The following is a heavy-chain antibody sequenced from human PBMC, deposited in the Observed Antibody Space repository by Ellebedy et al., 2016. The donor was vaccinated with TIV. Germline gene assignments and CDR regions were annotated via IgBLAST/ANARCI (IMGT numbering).Heavy chain of an antibody. V-gene: IGHV3-74*01. D-gene: IGHD2-15*01. CDR3: ARNRYCSGGDCYALGY. CDR2: LNSYGSST. Sequence: PGGSLRLSCAASGIIFVNYWMHWVRKATGKGLVWVSRLNSYGSSTTYADSVKGRFTISRDNAKNTLYLQMTSLRAEDTAVYYCARNRYCSGGDCYALGYWGQGTLVTVSS. CDR1: GIIFVNYW. J-gene: IGHJ4*02.